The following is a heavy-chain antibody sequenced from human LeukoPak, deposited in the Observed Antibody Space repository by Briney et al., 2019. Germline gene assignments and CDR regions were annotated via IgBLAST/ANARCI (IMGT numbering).Heavy chain of an antibody. CDR3: ARRTVTRDWYFDL. Sequence: GGSLRLSCAASGFTFSDYYTSWIRQAPGKGLEWVSYISSSGTTIYYADSVKGRFTISRDNAKNSLYLQMNSLRAEDTAVYYCARRTVTRDWYFDLWGRGTLVTVSS. D-gene: IGHD4-17*01. V-gene: IGHV3-11*01. CDR1: GFTFSDYY. CDR2: ISSSGTTI. J-gene: IGHJ2*01.